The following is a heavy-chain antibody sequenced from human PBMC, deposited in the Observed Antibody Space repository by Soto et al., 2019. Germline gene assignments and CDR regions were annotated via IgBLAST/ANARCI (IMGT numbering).Heavy chain of an antibody. Sequence: PGGSLRLSCAASGFTFSSYSMHWVRQAPGKGLERVAVISYDGSNKYYADSVKGRFTISRDNSKNKLYLQMNSLRAEDTVVYYCATAPKVRGAAPTPYYFDYWGQGTLVTVS. CDR3: ATAPKVRGAAPTPYYFDY. D-gene: IGHD3-10*01. CDR1: GFTFSSYS. J-gene: IGHJ4*02. CDR2: ISYDGSNK. V-gene: IGHV3-30-3*01.